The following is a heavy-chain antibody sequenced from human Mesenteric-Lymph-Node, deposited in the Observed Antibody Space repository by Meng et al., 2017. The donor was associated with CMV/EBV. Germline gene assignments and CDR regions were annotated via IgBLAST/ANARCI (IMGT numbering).Heavy chain of an antibody. CDR1: GFTFTGSY. Sequence: ASVKVSCKTSGFTFTGSYMHWVRQAPGQGLEWMGWINPYNGGTHYAQKFQGRVAMTRDTSISTAFMELTRLTSDDTAVYYCARTYYDSRRYYYYWGQGTLVTVSS. D-gene: IGHD3-22*01. V-gene: IGHV1-2*02. CDR3: ARTYYDSRRYYYY. J-gene: IGHJ4*02. CDR2: INPYNGGT.